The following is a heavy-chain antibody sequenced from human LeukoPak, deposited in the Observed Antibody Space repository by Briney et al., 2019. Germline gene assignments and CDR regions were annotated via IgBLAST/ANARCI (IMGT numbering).Heavy chain of an antibody. J-gene: IGHJ4*02. CDR3: ARVLGGYFGDYDFDY. CDR1: GYTFTSYD. Sequence: ASVKVSCTASGYTFTSYDINWVRQATGQGLEWMGWMNPNSGNTGYAQMFQGRVTMTRNTSISTAYMELSSLRSEDTAVYYCARVLGGYFGDYDFDYWGQGTLVTVSS. CDR2: MNPNSGNT. D-gene: IGHD4-17*01. V-gene: IGHV1-8*01.